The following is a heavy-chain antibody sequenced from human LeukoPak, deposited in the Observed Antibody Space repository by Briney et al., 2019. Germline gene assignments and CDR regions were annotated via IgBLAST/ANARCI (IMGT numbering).Heavy chain of an antibody. Sequence: GGSLRLSCAASRFTLSSNSMSWVRQAPGQGLEWVSVIYDGGSTYHTDSVKGRFSISRDNSKNTVNLQMNSLRAEDTAVYYCATDRNYLSESGNTYVEYFHHWGQGTLVTVSS. CDR1: RFTLSSNS. V-gene: IGHV3-66*01. J-gene: IGHJ1*01. CDR3: ATDRNYLSESGNTYVEYFHH. D-gene: IGHD2/OR15-2a*01. CDR2: IYDGGST.